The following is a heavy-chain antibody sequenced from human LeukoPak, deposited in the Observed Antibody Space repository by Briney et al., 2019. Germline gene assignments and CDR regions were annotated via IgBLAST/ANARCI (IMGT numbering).Heavy chain of an antibody. CDR2: INWYGGRT. V-gene: IGHV3-20*04. CDR1: GFSFDDYG. CDR3: AKTSRSYYHYYMDV. Sequence: GGSLRLSCAASGFSFDDYGMTWVRQAPGKGLEWVSGINWYGGRTGYADSVKGRFTISRDNVKNSLYLQMNSLRAEDTALYYCAKTSRSYYHYYMDVWGKGTTVTVSS. J-gene: IGHJ6*03.